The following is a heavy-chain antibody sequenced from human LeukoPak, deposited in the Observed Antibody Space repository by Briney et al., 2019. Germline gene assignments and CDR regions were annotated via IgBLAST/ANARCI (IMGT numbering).Heavy chain of an antibody. CDR3: ARDRYCSSTSCDDAFDI. CDR2: IYYSGST. J-gene: IGHJ3*02. CDR1: TAFITMYS. V-gene: IGHV4-59*01. Sequence: SETLSLTCTVATAFITMYSCSWIRQPPGNGLEWVGYIYYSGSTNYNPSLKSRVTISVDTSKNQFSLKLSSVTAADTAVYYCARDRYCSSTSCDDAFDIWGQGTMVTVSS. D-gene: IGHD2-2*01.